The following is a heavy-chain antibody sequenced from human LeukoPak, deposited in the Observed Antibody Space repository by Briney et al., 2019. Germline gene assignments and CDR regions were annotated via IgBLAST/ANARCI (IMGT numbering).Heavy chain of an antibody. CDR2: IYYSGST. CDR1: GGSISSYY. CDR3: ARHDFGGIGIDY. Sequence: SETLSLTCTVSGGSISSYYWSWVRQPPGKGLEWIGYIYYSGSTNYNSSLKSRVTISVDTSKNQFSLNLSSVTAADTAVYYCARHDFGGIGIDYWGQGTLVTVSS. J-gene: IGHJ4*02. D-gene: IGHD3-10*01. V-gene: IGHV4-59*01.